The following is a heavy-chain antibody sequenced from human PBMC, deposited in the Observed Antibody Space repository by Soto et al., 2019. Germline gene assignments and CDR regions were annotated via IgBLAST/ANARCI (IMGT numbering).Heavy chain of an antibody. D-gene: IGHD4-17*01. V-gene: IGHV3-9*01. CDR3: AKGASTTVFAFNDY. Sequence: EVQLVESGGGLVQPGRSLRLSCAASGFTFDDYAMHWVRQGPGNGLEWVSSISWNRGNFGYADSVKSRFTISRDNAKNSRYLQMNSLRCEDTALYYCAKGASTTVFAFNDYWGQGTLVTVSS. J-gene: IGHJ4*02. CDR1: GFTFDDYA. CDR2: ISWNRGNF.